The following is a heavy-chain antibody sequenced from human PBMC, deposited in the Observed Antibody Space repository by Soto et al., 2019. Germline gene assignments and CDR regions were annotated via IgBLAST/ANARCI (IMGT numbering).Heavy chain of an antibody. Sequence: QVHLVQSGAEVKKPGASVKVSCKGSGYAFTTYGITWVRQAPGQGLEWMGWISAHNGNTNYAQKLQGRVTVTRDTSTSTAYMELRSLRSDDTALYYCARWRYGDYGGQGALVTVSS. CDR3: ARWRYGDY. D-gene: IGHD1-1*01. J-gene: IGHJ4*02. CDR1: GYAFTTYG. V-gene: IGHV1-18*01. CDR2: ISAHNGNT.